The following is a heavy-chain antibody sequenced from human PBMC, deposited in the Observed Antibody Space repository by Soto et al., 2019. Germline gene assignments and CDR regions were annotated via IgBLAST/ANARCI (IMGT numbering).Heavy chain of an antibody. CDR3: ARGYSSSWYNWFDP. D-gene: IGHD6-13*01. Sequence: SETLSLTCTVSGNSISGTSSFWAWIRQPPGKNLEWIGSVYYTGSTYYNSSLKSRVSISIDTSKNQFSLSLNSVTAADTAVYYCARGYSSSWYNWFDPWGQGTLVTVSS. J-gene: IGHJ5*02. CDR2: VYYTGST. CDR1: GNSISGTSSF. V-gene: IGHV4-39*01.